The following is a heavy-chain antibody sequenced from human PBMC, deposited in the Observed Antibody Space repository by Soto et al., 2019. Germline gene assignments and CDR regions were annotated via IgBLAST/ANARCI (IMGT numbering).Heavy chain of an antibody. J-gene: IGHJ4*02. CDR2: IYSGGST. D-gene: IGHD5-12*01. CDR1: GFTVSSNY. V-gene: IGHV3-66*01. CDR3: ARDPYSGYDWRDDF. Sequence: EVQLVESGGGLVQPGGSLRLSCAASGFTVSSNYMSWVRQPPGKGLEWVAVIYSGGSTYYAHSVKGRFTISRDNSKNTLYLQMNSLRAEDTAVYYCARDPYSGYDWRDDFWGQGTLVTVSS.